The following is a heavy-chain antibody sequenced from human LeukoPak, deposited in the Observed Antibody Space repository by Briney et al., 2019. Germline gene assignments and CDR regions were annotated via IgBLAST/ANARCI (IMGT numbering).Heavy chain of an antibody. Sequence: SETLSLTCTVSGGSITSGSHYWSWIRQPAGKGLEWIGRIYTDGSTNYNPSLKSRVTISVDTSKNQFSLKVSSVTAADTAVYYCVRDVRGGRPYYFDSWGQGTLVTVSS. V-gene: IGHV4-61*02. D-gene: IGHD2-15*01. CDR1: GGSITSGSHY. J-gene: IGHJ4*02. CDR3: VRDVRGGRPYYFDS. CDR2: IYTDGST.